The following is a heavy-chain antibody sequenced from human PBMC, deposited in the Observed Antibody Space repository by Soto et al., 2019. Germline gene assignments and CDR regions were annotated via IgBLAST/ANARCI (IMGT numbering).Heavy chain of an antibody. Sequence: GGSLRLSCAASGFIFDDYAMHWVRQAPGKGLEWVSGINWNSVSIAYADSVKGRFTISRDNAKNSLYLQMNSLKPEDTALYYCAKDIRRNSGTHRGSFDCWGQGTLVTVSS. V-gene: IGHV3-9*01. CDR2: INWNSVSI. CDR3: AKDIRRNSGTHRGSFDC. J-gene: IGHJ4*02. CDR1: GFIFDDYA. D-gene: IGHD3-10*01.